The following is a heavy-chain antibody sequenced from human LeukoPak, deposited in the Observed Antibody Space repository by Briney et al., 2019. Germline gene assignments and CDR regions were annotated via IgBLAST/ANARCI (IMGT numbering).Heavy chain of an antibody. V-gene: IGHV3-53*04. CDR2: IYSGGST. J-gene: IGHJ6*02. Sequence: GGSLRLSCAASGFTVSSNYMSWVRQAPGKGLEWVSVIYSGGSTYYADSVKGRFTISRHNSKNTLYLQMNSLRAEDTAVYYCARHGAFAYYHYYGMDVWGQGTTVTVSS. CDR3: ARHGAFAYYHYYGMDV. D-gene: IGHD1-26*01. CDR1: GFTVSSNY.